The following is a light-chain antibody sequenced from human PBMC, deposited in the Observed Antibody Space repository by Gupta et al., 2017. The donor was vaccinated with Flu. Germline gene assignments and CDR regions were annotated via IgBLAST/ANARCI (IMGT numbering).Light chain of an antibody. J-gene: IGKJ2*01. CDR1: QSRVHSNGNTY. Sequence: VTLGKPASISCRASQSRVHSNGNTYLNWFQQRPGQSPRRLIYKGSNRDSGVPDRFSGSGSDTDFTLKISRVEADDVGAYYCMQGKGWPYAFGQGTKLEI. CDR2: KGS. CDR3: MQGKGWPYA. V-gene: IGKV2-30*02.